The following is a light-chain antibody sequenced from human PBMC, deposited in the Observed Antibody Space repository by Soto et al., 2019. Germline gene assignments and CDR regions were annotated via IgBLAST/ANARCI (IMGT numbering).Light chain of an antibody. V-gene: IGKV3-20*01. CDR2: GAS. Sequence: EIVLTPSPGTLSLSPGERATLSCRASQSVSSSYLAWYQQKPGQAPRLLIYGASSRATGIPDRFSGSGSGTDFTLIISRLEPEDFAVYYCQQYGGSPETFGQGTKVDIK. CDR3: QQYGGSPET. J-gene: IGKJ1*01. CDR1: QSVSSSY.